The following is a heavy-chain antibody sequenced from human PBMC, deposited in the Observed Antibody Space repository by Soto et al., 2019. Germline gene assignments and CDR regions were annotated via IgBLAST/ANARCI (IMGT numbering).Heavy chain of an antibody. V-gene: IGHV4-34*01. CDR2: INHSGST. Sequence: PSETPSLTCAVYGGSFSGYYWSWIRQPPGKGLEWIGEINHSGSTNYNPSLKSRVTISVDTSKNQFSLKLSSVTAADTAVYYCARARRVYGMDVWGQGTTVTVSS. J-gene: IGHJ6*02. CDR1: GGSFSGYY. CDR3: ARARRVYGMDV.